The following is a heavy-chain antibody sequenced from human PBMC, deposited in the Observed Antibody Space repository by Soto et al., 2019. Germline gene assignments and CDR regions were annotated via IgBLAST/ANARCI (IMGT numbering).Heavy chain of an antibody. D-gene: IGHD3-10*01. CDR2: INPSGGST. Sequence: QVQLVQSGAEVKKPGASVKISCKASGYTFTSFYMNWVRQAPGQGLEWMGMINPSGGSTSYTQKFQGRATMTRDTSTNTIYLELSSLSSDDTAVYYCARSRYHGSGAYTPDDNWGQGTLVIVSS. CDR3: ARSRYHGSGAYTPDDN. J-gene: IGHJ4*02. CDR1: GYTFTSFY. V-gene: IGHV1-46*03.